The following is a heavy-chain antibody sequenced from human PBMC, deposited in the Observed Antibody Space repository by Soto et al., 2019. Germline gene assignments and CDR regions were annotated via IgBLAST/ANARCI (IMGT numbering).Heavy chain of an antibody. CDR2: INPNNGGT. Sequence: QVQLVQSGAEVKKPGASVKVSCKASGSTLTGYYMQWVRQDPGQGLEWMGWINPNNGGTKYAQKFQGSVTMTRDTSISTAYVELSRLRSDDTAVYYCARASGVYDAFDIWGQGTMVSVSS. CDR3: ARASGVYDAFDI. D-gene: IGHD4-17*01. J-gene: IGHJ3*02. CDR1: GSTLTGYY. V-gene: IGHV1-2*02.